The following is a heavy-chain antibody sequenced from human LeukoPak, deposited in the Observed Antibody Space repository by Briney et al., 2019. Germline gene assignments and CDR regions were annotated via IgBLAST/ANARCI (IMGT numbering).Heavy chain of an antibody. CDR1: GFTFGDYA. Sequence: GGSLRLSCTASGFTFGDYAMSWFRQAPGKGLKWVGFIRSKAYGGTTEYAASVKGRFTISRDDSKSIAYLQMNSLKTEDTAVYYCTRDPEWGDDAFDIWGQGTMVTVSS. CDR3: TRDPEWGDDAFDI. D-gene: IGHD1-26*01. J-gene: IGHJ3*02. V-gene: IGHV3-49*03. CDR2: IRSKAYGGTT.